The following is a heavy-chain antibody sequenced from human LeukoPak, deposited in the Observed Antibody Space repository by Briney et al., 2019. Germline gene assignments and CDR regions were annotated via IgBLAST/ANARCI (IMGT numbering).Heavy chain of an antibody. J-gene: IGHJ6*02. CDR2: IYHSGST. Sequence: SETLSLTCTVSGASFGSSFSSWIRQSPGKALEWIGHIYHSGSTNYDTSLKSRVTISIDTSKNQFSLKLTSVTSADTAVYYCARDGPAYTSRWYDYYYGLDVWGQGTTVTVSS. CDR1: GASFGSSF. V-gene: IGHV4-59*01. CDR3: ARDGPAYTSRWYDYYYGLDV. D-gene: IGHD2-2*01.